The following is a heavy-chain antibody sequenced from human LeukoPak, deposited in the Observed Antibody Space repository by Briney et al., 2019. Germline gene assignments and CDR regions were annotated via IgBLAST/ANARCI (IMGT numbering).Heavy chain of an antibody. V-gene: IGHV3-23*01. J-gene: IGHJ4*02. D-gene: IGHD3-22*01. CDR2: ISGSGGST. CDR1: GFTFSSYA. Sequence: GGSLRLSCAASGFTFSSYAMSWVRQAPGKGLEWVLAISGSGGSTYYADSVKGRFTISRDNSKNTLYLQMNSLRAEDTAVYYCAKEGYYDSSGYYGGYFDYWGQRTLVTVSS. CDR3: AKEGYYDSSGYYGGYFDY.